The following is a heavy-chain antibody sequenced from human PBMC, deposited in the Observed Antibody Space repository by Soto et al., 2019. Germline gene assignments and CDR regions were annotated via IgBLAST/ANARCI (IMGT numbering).Heavy chain of an antibody. V-gene: IGHV1-46*01. CDR3: SREGFSDGSDPLDNPESYGMDV. D-gene: IGHD3-10*01. CDR1: GYTFTSYY. CDR2: INPSGGST. J-gene: IGHJ6*02. Sequence: GASVKVSCKASGYTFTSYYMHWVRQAPGQGLEWMGIINPSGGSTSYAQKFQGRVTMTRDTSTSTVYMELSSLRSEDTAVYYCSREGFSDGSDPLDNPESYGMDVWGQGTTVTVSS.